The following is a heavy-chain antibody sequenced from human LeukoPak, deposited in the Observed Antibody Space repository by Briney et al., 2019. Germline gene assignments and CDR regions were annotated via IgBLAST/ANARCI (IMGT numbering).Heavy chain of an antibody. Sequence: SETLSLTCTVSGGSISSGSYYWSWIRQPAGKGLEWIGRIYTSGSTNYNPSLKSRVTISVDTSKNQFSLKLSSVTAADTAVYYCARTGYSSSWYSYYYYYMDVWGKGTTVTVSS. CDR2: IYTSGST. CDR1: GGSISSGSYY. D-gene: IGHD6-13*01. CDR3: ARTGYSSSWYSYYYYYMDV. J-gene: IGHJ6*03. V-gene: IGHV4-61*02.